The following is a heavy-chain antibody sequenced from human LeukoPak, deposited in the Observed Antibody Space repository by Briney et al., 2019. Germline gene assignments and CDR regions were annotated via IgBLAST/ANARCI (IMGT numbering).Heavy chain of an antibody. V-gene: IGHV3-48*01. CDR3: TTEIFLRYYGSGSYQGDY. J-gene: IGHJ4*02. Sequence: GGSLRLSCAASRFTFSDFSMNWVRQAPGKGLEDIAYINANSKTIRYADSVKGRFSISRDNAKNSLYLQMNSLRVEDTAVYYCTTEIFLRYYGSGSYQGDYWGQGTLVTVSS. D-gene: IGHD3-10*01. CDR1: RFTFSDFS. CDR2: INANSKTI.